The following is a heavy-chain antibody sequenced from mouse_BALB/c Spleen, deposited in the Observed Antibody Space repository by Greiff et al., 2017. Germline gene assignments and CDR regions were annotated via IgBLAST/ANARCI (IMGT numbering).Heavy chain of an antibody. CDR3: TRDPYGNLFAY. J-gene: IGHJ3*01. CDR2: ISSGGSYT. V-gene: IGHV5-6-4*01. D-gene: IGHD2-1*01. Sequence: EVKVVESGGGLVKPGGSLKLSCAASGFTFSSYTMSWVRQTPEKRLEWVATISSGGSYTYYPDSVKGRFTISRDNAKNTLYLQMSSLKSEDTAMYYCTRDPYGNLFAYWGQGTLVTVSA. CDR1: GFTFSSYT.